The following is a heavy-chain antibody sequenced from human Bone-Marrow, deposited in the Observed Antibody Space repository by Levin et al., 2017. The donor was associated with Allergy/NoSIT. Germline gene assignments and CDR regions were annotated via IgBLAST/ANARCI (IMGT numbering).Heavy chain of an antibody. CDR3: AREGGDGFDP. D-gene: IGHD6-25*01. CDR2: IYYSGST. V-gene: IGHV4-31*03. CDR1: GGSINSGGWY. Sequence: PSETLSLTCTVSGGSINSGGWYWSWIRQLPGKGLEWIGYIYYSGSTYYNPSLKSRLTMSVDTSKNQFSLKLSSVNAVDTAVYYCAREGGDGFDPWGQGTLVTVSS. J-gene: IGHJ5*02.